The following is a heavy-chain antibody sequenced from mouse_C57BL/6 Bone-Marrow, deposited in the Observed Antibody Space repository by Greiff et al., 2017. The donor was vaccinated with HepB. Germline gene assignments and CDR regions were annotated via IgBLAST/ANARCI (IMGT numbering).Heavy chain of an antibody. D-gene: IGHD2-2*01. CDR1: GFTFSSYA. CDR3: ARSSTMVTTGFAY. Sequence: EVNVVESGGGLVKPGGSLKLSCAASGFTFSSYAMSWVRQTPEKRLEWVATISDGGSYTYYPDNVKGRFTISRDNAKNNLYLQMSHLKSEDTAMYYCARSSTMVTTGFAYWGQGTLVTVSA. V-gene: IGHV5-4*03. J-gene: IGHJ3*01. CDR2: ISDGGSYT.